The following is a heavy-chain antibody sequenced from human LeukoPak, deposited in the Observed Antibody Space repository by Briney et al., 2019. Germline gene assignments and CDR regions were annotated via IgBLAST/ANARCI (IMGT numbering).Heavy chain of an antibody. D-gene: IGHD1-26*01. CDR2: IYHSGST. J-gene: IGHJ5*02. V-gene: IGHV4-38-2*01. CDR1: GYSISSGYY. Sequence: SETLSLTYAVSGYSISSGYYWGWIRQPPGKGLEWIGSIYHSGSTYKNPSLKSRVIMSVDTSKNQFSLKLSSVTAADTAVYYCARGRVNDPWGQGTLVTVSS. CDR3: ARGRVNDP.